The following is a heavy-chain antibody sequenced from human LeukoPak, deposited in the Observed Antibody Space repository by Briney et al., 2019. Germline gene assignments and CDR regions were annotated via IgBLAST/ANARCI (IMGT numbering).Heavy chain of an antibody. D-gene: IGHD5-18*01. CDR3: ARDRSYGSFDY. Sequence: GGSLRLSCAASGFTFSSHAMSWVRQAPGKGLEWVSGISGSGKSTYHADSVKGRFTISRDNSKDTLYLQLNSLRAEDTALYHCARDRSYGSFDYWGQGTLVTVSS. CDR2: ISGSGKST. CDR1: GFTFSSHA. V-gene: IGHV3-23*01. J-gene: IGHJ4*02.